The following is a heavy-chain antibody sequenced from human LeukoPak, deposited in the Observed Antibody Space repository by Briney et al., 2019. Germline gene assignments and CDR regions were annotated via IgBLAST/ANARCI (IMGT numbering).Heavy chain of an antibody. CDR2: ISYDGSDK. CDR1: GFTFSSYG. J-gene: IGHJ4*02. D-gene: IGHD3-10*01. Sequence: PGGSLRLSCAASGFTFSSYGMHWVRQAPGKGLEWVAVISYDGSDKYYADSVKGRFTISRDNSKNTLYLQMNSLRAEDTAVYYCAKDDHYGSGSFPADYWGQGTLVTVAS. CDR3: AKDDHYGSGSFPADY. V-gene: IGHV3-30*18.